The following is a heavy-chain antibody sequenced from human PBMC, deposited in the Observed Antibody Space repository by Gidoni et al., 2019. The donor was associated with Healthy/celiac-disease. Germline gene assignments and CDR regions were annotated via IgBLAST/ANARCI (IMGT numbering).Heavy chain of an antibody. CDR3: AREWYYYDSSGYYPNHYWYFDL. CDR1: GGHISSYY. J-gene: IGHJ2*01. V-gene: IGHV4-59*01. Sequence: QVQLQESGPGLVKPSETLSLPCTVPGGHISSYYWSWIRQPPGTGLEGIGYRYYSGSTNDNPSLKSRVTISVDTSKNQFSLKLSSGTAADTAVYYCAREWYYYDSSGYYPNHYWYFDLWGRGTLVTVSS. D-gene: IGHD3-22*01. CDR2: RYYSGST.